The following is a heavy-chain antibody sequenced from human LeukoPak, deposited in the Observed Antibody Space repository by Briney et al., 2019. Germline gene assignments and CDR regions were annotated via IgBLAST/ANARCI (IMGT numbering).Heavy chain of an antibody. CDR1: GGSISSYY. D-gene: IGHD6-13*01. CDR2: IYYSGST. V-gene: IGHV4-59*01. Sequence: SETLSLTCTVSGGSISSYYWSWIRQPPGKGLEWIGYIYYSGSTNYNPSLKSRVTISVDTSKNQFSLKLSSVTAADTAVYYCAGGGSSWSYYWGQGTLVTVSS. J-gene: IGHJ4*02. CDR3: AGGGSSWSYY.